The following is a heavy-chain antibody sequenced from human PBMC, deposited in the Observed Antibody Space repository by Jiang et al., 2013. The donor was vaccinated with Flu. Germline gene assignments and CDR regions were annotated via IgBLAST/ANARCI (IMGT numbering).Heavy chain of an antibody. D-gene: IGHD3-22*01. Sequence: GSGLVKPSETLSLTCTVSGGSISSYYWSWIRQPPGKGLEWIGYIYYSGRTNYNPSLKSRVTISVDTSKNQFSLKLSSVTAADTAVYYCARDFARSYYYDSSGFAFDIWGQGTMVTVSS. J-gene: IGHJ3*02. CDR1: GGSISSYY. CDR2: IYYSGRT. V-gene: IGHV4-59*13. CDR3: ARDFARSYYYDSSGFAFDI.